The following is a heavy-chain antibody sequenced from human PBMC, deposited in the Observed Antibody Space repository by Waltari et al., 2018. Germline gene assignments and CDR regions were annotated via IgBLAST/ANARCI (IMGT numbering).Heavy chain of an antibody. Sequence: QVQLQESGPGLVKPSETLSLTCAVSGYSISSGYYWGWIRQPPGKGLEWIGRIYHRGATSDTPPLKSLVTIAVHASKTQFSLKLSSVTAADTAVYYCARLGKSTAAGRGYYWGQGTLVTVSS. CDR3: ARLGKSTAAGRGYY. J-gene: IGHJ4*02. CDR1: GYSISSGYY. CDR2: IYHRGAT. V-gene: IGHV4-38-2*01. D-gene: IGHD6-13*01.